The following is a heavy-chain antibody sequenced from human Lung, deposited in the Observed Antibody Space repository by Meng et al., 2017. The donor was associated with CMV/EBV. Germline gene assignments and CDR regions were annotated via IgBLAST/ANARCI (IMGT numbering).Heavy chain of an antibody. CDR1: GFTFNTYW. Sequence: SPRLSCAASGFTFNTYWMTWVRQAPGKGLEWVATLNQDGSQKYYVDSVKGRFTVSKDNAKNSLSLQMSSLRVEDTAVYYCATDTGSHWGQGTLVTVSS. D-gene: IGHD3-10*01. CDR2: LNQDGSQK. CDR3: ATDTGSH. J-gene: IGHJ4*02. V-gene: IGHV3-7*01.